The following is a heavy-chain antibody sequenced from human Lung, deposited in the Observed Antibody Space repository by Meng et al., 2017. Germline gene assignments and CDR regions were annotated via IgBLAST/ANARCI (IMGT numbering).Heavy chain of an antibody. Sequence: SVKVSCKPSGYNFPDYYIHWVRRAPGQGLEWMGRINPKSGDTHYAQKFQARVTMNGDTPISTAYMELSGLRSNDRAMYYCARDEDISAAGKLFGDYWGQGTLVTVSS. V-gene: IGHV1-2*06. J-gene: IGHJ4*02. CDR1: GYNFPDYY. CDR2: INPKSGDT. D-gene: IGHD6-25*01. CDR3: ARDEDISAAGKLFGDY.